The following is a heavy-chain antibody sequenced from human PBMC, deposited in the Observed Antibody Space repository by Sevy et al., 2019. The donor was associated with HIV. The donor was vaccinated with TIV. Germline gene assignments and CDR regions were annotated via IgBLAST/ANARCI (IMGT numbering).Heavy chain of an antibody. V-gene: IGHV3-73*01. J-gene: IGHJ6*03. CDR1: GFTFSGSA. CDR3: TSVGYCSSTSCYSGLDYYMDV. CDR2: IRSKANSYAR. Sequence: GGSLRLSCAASGFTFSGSAMHWVRQASGKGLEWVGRIRSKANSYARAYAAWEKGRFTISRDDSKNTAYLQMNRLKTEDTAVDYGTSVGYCSSTSCYSGLDYYMDVWGKGTTVTVSS. D-gene: IGHD2-2*02.